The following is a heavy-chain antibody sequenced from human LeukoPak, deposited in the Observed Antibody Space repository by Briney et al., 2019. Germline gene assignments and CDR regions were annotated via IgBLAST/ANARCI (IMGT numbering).Heavy chain of an antibody. J-gene: IGHJ4*02. Sequence: PGGSLRLSCAASGFTLSSYEMNWVRQAPGKGLEWVSYISNSGSTIYYTDSVKGRFTISRDNAKNSLYLQMNSLRAEDTAVYYCARRIAAAGRSFDYWGQGTLVTVSS. D-gene: IGHD6-13*01. V-gene: IGHV3-48*03. CDR3: ARRIAAAGRSFDY. CDR1: GFTLSSYE. CDR2: ISNSGSTI.